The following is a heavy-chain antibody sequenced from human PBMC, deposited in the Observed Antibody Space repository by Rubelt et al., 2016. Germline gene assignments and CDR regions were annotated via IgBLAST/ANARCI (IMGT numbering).Heavy chain of an antibody. CDR3: ARAGIAARPHYFDY. Sequence: QLQLQESGPGLVKPSETLSLTCTVSGGPISSSSYYWGWIRQPPGKGLEWIGSIYYSGSIYYNPSLKSRVTISVDRSKNSLSRKLSAVTAADTAVYYCARAGIAARPHYFDYWGQGTLVTVSS. J-gene: IGHJ4*02. CDR2: IYYSGSI. CDR1: GGPISSSSYY. V-gene: IGHV4-39*07. D-gene: IGHD6-6*01.